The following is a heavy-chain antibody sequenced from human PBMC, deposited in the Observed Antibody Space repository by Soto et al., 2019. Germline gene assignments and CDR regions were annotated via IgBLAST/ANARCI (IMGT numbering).Heavy chain of an antibody. CDR1: GLTVSRDH. J-gene: IGHJ3*02. Sequence: GGSLRLSCADSGLTVSRDHMSWVRQTPGKGLEWISGMYYGGTTYYADSVQGRFTVSRDSSKNTLYLQMNDLRADDTAVYYCAREAAGFDIWGQGTMVTVSS. D-gene: IGHD6-13*01. CDR3: AREAAGFDI. V-gene: IGHV3-53*01. CDR2: MYYGGTT.